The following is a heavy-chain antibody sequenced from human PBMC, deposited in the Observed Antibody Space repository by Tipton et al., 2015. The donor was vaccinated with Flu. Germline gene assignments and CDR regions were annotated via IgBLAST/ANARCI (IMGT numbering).Heavy chain of an antibody. D-gene: IGHD4-11*01. CDR2: IFHTGNT. CDR3: ARRSYSNYVSEPKNWFDP. J-gene: IGHJ5*02. V-gene: IGHV4-38-2*02. CDR1: GDSFSSNYY. Sequence: LRLSCTLSGDSFSSNYYWGWIRQPPGKGLEWIGNIFHTGNTYYNSSLKSRVSISVDRSKNQFSLKVSSVTAADTAVYYCARRSYSNYVSEPKNWFDPWGQGTLVTVSS.